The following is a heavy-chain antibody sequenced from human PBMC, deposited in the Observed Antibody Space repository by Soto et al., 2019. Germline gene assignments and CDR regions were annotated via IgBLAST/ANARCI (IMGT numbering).Heavy chain of an antibody. V-gene: IGHV3-30*18. CDR3: AKDMTYYYDSRGPRPGSGIDF. CDR2: MSYDRVTK. J-gene: IGHJ4*02. Sequence: GGSLRLSCAASGFSFSIHAMHWIRQAPGKGLKWVALMSYDRVTKTNTDSVRGRFTIYRDHSTNTLYLKMNNLRPEDTAIYYCAKDMTYYYDSRGPRPGSGIDFWGQGTLVTVSS. D-gene: IGHD3-22*01. CDR1: GFSFSIHA.